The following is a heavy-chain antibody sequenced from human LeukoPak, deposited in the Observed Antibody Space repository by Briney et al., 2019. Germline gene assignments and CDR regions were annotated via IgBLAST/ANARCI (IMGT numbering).Heavy chain of an antibody. Sequence: SQTLSLTCAISGESVSSNSATWNWIRQSPSRGLEWLGRTYYRSKWNNDYAVSVESRITINPDISKNQFSLQMNSVTPEDTAVYYCARDLSGRAWEGFDYWGQGTLVTVSS. CDR1: GESVSSNSAT. CDR2: TYYRSKWNN. CDR3: ARDLSGRAWEGFDY. D-gene: IGHD6-25*01. J-gene: IGHJ4*02. V-gene: IGHV6-1*01.